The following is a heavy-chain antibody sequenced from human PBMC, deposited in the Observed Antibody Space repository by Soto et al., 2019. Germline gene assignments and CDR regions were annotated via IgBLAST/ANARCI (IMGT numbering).Heavy chain of an antibody. D-gene: IGHD3-3*01. CDR2: IGDHNDYT. J-gene: IGHJ5*02. CDR1: GYTFSTYG. V-gene: IGHV1-18*01. Sequence: QVQLLQSGAEVKKPGDSVKVSCKASGYTFSTYGFSWVRQAPGQGLEWMGWIGDHNDYTTYAQNFQGIVTRTTDTSTTTSYRGLRSLTSDDTAVYFCARDWRGAEGFDPWGQGTLVTVSS. CDR3: ARDWRGAEGFDP.